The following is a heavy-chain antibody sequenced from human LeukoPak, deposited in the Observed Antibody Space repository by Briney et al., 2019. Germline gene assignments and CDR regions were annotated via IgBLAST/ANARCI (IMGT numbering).Heavy chain of an antibody. CDR1: EFTISNYA. V-gene: IGHV3-23*01. CDR2: ISASDGST. J-gene: IGHJ4*02. Sequence: PGGSLRLSCAASEFTISNYAMSWVRQAPGKGLEWVSSISASDGSTYYADSVKGRFTVSRDNSKNTLYLHMNSLRAEDTAVYYCAKARLAATGTHFDYWGQGTLVTVSS. CDR3: AKARLAATGTHFDY. D-gene: IGHD6-13*01.